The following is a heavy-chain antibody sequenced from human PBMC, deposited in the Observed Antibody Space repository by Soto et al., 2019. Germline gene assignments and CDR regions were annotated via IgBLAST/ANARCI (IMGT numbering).Heavy chain of an antibody. D-gene: IGHD3-22*01. CDR3: ARGYYYDSSGPYDY. V-gene: IGHV3-7*03. CDR2: IKQDGSEK. CDR1: GFTFSSYW. Sequence: SGGSLRLSCAASGFTFSSYWMSWVRQAPGKGPEWVANIKQDGSEKYYVDSVKGRFTISRDNAKNSLYLQMNSLRAEDTAVYYCARGYYYDSSGPYDYWGQGTLVTVSS. J-gene: IGHJ4*02.